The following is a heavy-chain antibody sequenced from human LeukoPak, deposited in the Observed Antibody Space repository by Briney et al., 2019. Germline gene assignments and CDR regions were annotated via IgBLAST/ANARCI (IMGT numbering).Heavy chain of an antibody. D-gene: IGHD4-17*01. CDR1: GNTLTELS. CDR2: VDPRDGNT. J-gene: IGHJ6*02. Sequence: ASVKVSCKVSGNTLTELSMHWVRQAPGKGLEWMGGVDPRDGNTFYAQKLQGGVTMTEDTATDTAYMELSSLRSEDTAVYYCATFIPRPNDYGDYLYYYYGMDVWGQGTTVTVSS. V-gene: IGHV1-24*01. CDR3: ATFIPRPNDYGDYLYYYYGMDV.